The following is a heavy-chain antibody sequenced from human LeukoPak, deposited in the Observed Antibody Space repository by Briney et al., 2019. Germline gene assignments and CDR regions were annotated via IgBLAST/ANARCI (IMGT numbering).Heavy chain of an antibody. CDR1: GGSFSGYY. D-gene: IGHD2-21*01. CDR2: INHSGST. CDR3: ARRVWSRGYYYYYYMDV. Sequence: SETLSLTRAVYGGSFSGYYWSWIRQPPGKGLEWIGEINHSGSTNYNPSLKSRVTISVDTSKNQFSLKLSSVTAADTAVYYCARRVWSRGYYYYYYMDVWGKGTTVTISS. J-gene: IGHJ6*03. V-gene: IGHV4-34*01.